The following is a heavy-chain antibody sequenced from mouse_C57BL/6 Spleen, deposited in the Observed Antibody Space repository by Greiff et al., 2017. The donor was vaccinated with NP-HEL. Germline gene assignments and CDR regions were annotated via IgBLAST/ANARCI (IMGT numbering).Heavy chain of an antibody. CDR1: GYTFTSYT. CDR3: ASPQVITTVVAADYAMDY. J-gene: IGHJ4*01. V-gene: IGHV1-4*01. Sequence: VQLQQSGAELARPGASVKMSCKASGYTFTSYTMHWVKQRPGQGLEWIGYINPSSGYTKYNQKFKDKATLTADKSSSTAYMQLSNLTSEDSAVYDCASPQVITTVVAADYAMDYWGQGTSVTVSA. D-gene: IGHD1-1*01. CDR2: INPSSGYT.